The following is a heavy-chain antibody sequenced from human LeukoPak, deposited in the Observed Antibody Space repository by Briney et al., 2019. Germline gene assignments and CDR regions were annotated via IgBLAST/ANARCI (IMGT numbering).Heavy chain of an antibody. J-gene: IGHJ4*02. V-gene: IGHV4-34*01. D-gene: IGHD5-24*01. CDR2: INHSGST. CDR3: ARSRDGYHPLDY. Sequence: SETLSLTCAVYGGSFSGYYWSWIRQPPGKGLEWIGEINHSGSTNYNPSLKSRATISVDTSKNQFSLKLSSVPATDTALYYCARSRDGYHPLDYWGQGTLVTVSS. CDR1: GGSFSGYY.